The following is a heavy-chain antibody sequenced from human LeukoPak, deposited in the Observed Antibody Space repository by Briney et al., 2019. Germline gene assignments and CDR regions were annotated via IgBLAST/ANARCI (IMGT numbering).Heavy chain of an antibody. V-gene: IGHV1-2*02. Sequence: GGSLRLSCAASGYTLTGYYIHWVRQAPGQGLEWMGWIKPNSGGTNYAQKFQGRVTMTRDTSISTAYMELSRLRSDDTAVYYCARGSIVGATFDYFDYWGQGTLVTVSS. CDR2: IKPNSGGT. CDR1: GYTLTGYY. CDR3: ARGSIVGATFDYFDY. J-gene: IGHJ4*02. D-gene: IGHD1-26*01.